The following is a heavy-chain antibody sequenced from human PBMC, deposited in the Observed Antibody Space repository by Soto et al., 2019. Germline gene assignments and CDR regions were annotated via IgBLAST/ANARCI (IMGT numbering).Heavy chain of an antibody. CDR2: IYSGGST. Sequence: PGGSLRLSCAASGFTVSSNYMSWVRQAPGKGLEWVSVIYSGGSTYYADSVKGRFTISRDNSKNTLYLQMNSLRAEDTAVYYCARGKEVVTAISSDAFDIWGQGTMVTVS. D-gene: IGHD2-21*02. CDR1: GFTVSSNY. J-gene: IGHJ3*02. V-gene: IGHV3-66*01. CDR3: ARGKEVVTAISSDAFDI.